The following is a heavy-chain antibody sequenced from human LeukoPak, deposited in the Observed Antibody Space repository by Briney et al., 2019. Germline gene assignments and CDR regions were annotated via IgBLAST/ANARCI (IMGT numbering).Heavy chain of an antibody. CDR3: ARDEDSPSNNCYLGAFDI. Sequence: SETLSLTCFVSGGSISTYYYNWVRQPPGKGLEGIGYISYSGNTNYNPSLTSRVTISVDTSKNQFSLKLSSVTAADTAVYFCARDEDSPSNNCYLGAFDIWGQGTMVTVSS. CDR1: GGSISTYY. V-gene: IGHV4-59*01. D-gene: IGHD2-2*01. J-gene: IGHJ3*02. CDR2: ISYSGNT.